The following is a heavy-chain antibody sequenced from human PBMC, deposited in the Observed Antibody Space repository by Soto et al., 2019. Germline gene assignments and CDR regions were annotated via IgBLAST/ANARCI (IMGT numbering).Heavy chain of an antibody. J-gene: IGHJ6*02. CDR3: AGYASDIVVVPAANIAARPYGMDV. D-gene: IGHD2-2*01. Sequence: SVRVSCKASGGTFSSYAISWVRQAPGQGLEWMGGIIPIFGTANYAQKFQGRVTITADKSTSTAYMELSSLRSEDTAVYYCAGYASDIVVVPAANIAARPYGMDVWGQGTTVTV. CDR1: GGTFSSYA. V-gene: IGHV1-69*06. CDR2: IIPIFGTA.